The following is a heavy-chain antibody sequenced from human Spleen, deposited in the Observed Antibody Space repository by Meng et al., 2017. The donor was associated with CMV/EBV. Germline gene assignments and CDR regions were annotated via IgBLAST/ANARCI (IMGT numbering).Heavy chain of an antibody. V-gene: IGHV4-59*01. CDR2: IHYSGRT. J-gene: IGHJ4*02. D-gene: IGHD3-3*01. CDR1: SGSIRPYY. CDR3: ARGRGDDLWSGFYYYFDN. Sequence: GSLRLSCTVSSGSIRPYYWSWIRQPPGKGLEWIGYIHYSGRTKYNPSLKSRVTISVDTSKNQFSLNLTSVTAADTAIYYCARGRGDDLWSGFYYYFDNWGQGALVTVSS.